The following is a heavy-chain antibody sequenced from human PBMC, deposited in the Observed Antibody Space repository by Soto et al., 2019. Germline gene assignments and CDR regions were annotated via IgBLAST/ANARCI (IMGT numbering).Heavy chain of an antibody. CDR2: INAGNGNT. Sequence: QVQLVQSGAEVKKPGASVKVSCKASGYTFTSYAMHWVRQAPGQRLEWMGWINAGNGNTKYSQKFQGRVTITRDTSASTAYMELSSLRSEDTAVYYCARDPGEILWFGESPGYWGQGTLVTVSS. V-gene: IGHV1-3*01. D-gene: IGHD3-10*01. CDR1: GYTFTSYA. CDR3: ARDPGEILWFGESPGY. J-gene: IGHJ4*02.